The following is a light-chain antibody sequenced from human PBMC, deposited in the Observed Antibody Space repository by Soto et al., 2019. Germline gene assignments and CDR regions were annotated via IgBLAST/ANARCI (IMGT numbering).Light chain of an antibody. Sequence: DIVMTQSPASLAASLGARATINCKSSQSLLYNSNNKDYLAWYQQKPGQPPKLIICWASTRESGVPDRFIGSGSGTDFSLTISSLQSEDVAVYYCQQYYNTPRTFGQGTKVEI. CDR1: QSLLYNSNNKDY. CDR2: WAS. J-gene: IGKJ1*01. CDR3: QQYYNTPRT. V-gene: IGKV4-1*01.